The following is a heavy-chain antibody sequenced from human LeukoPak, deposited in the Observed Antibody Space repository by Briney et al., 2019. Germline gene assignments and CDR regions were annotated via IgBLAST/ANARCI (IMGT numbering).Heavy chain of an antibody. CDR2: INPNSGGT. V-gene: IGHV1-2*02. J-gene: IGHJ5*02. D-gene: IGHD6-19*01. CDR3: ARVGDSSGWTNWFDP. CDR1: GYTFTGYY. Sequence: ASVKVSCKASGYTFTGYYMHWVRQAPGQGLEWMGWINPNSGGTNYAQKFQGKVTMTRDTSISTAYMELSRLRSDDTAVYYCARVGDSSGWTNWFDPWGQGTLVTVSS.